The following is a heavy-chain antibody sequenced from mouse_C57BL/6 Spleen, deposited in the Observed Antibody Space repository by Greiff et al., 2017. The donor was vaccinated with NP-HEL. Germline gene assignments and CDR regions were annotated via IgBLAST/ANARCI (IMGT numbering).Heavy chain of an antibody. V-gene: IGHV2-9-1*01. CDR2: IWTGGGT. J-gene: IGHJ4*01. CDR1: GFSLTSYA. D-gene: IGHD2-3*01. Sequence: VKLMESGPGLVAPSQSLSITCTVSGFSLTSYAISWVRQPPGKGLEWLGVIWTGGGTNYNSALKSRLSISKDNSKSQVFLKMNSLQTDDTARYYCASIYDGSAAYAMDYWGQGTSVTVSS. CDR3: ASIYDGSAAYAMDY.